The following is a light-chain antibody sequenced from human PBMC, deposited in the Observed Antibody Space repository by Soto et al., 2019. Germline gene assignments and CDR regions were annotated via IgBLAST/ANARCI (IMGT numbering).Light chain of an antibody. J-gene: IGKJ1*01. CDR3: QQSYSSPPT. Sequence: IQMTQSHSTLSASVVDRFTITFLASQTIINWLAWYQQKPGKAPKLLIFAASSLQSGVPSRFSGSRSGPDFTLTISSLQPEDFATYYCQQSYSSPPTCGQGTKVDIK. CDR1: QTIINW. CDR2: AAS. V-gene: IGKV1-39*01.